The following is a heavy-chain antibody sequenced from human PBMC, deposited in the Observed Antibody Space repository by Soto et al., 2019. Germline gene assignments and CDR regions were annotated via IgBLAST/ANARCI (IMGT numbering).Heavy chain of an antibody. V-gene: IGHV4-59*08. CDR3: VRQGIGNLHGLVDV. Sequence: QVQLQQSGPGLVKPSETLSLTCSVSSGPTSSHNWGWIRQTPGRGLEWIGYVYSTGGTSYNPSLNSRVTMSADTSTNHISLTLTSVTAADTAVYYCVRQGIGNLHGLVDVWGQGTTVRVSS. CDR2: VYSTGGT. J-gene: IGHJ6*02. D-gene: IGHD1-1*01. CDR1: SGPTSSHN.